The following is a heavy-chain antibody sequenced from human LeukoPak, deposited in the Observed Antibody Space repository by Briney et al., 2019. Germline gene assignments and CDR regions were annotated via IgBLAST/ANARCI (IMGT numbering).Heavy chain of an antibody. D-gene: IGHD3-10*01. CDR2: IIHSGST. V-gene: IGHV4-34*01. CDR3: ARGQIESRISMVRGVIHTASYYYYAIDV. CDR1: GGSFSGYY. Sequence: SETLSLTCAVYGGSFSGYYWSWIRQPPGKGLEWIGEIIHSGSTNYNPSLKSRLTISLDTSKNQFSLNLSSVTAADTAVYYCARGQIESRISMVRGVIHTASYYYYAIDVWGKGTTVTVSS. J-gene: IGHJ6*04.